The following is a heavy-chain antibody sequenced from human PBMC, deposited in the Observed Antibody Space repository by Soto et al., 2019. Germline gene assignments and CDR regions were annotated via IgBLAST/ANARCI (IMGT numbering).Heavy chain of an antibody. Sequence: ASLRVSCAASGLTFSSYAMSWVRQASGKGMEWVSAISGSGGSTYYADSVKGRFTIYRDNSKNTLYLQMNSLRAEDTAVYYCAKGGSGWLSRANWFDPWGQGTLVTVSS. V-gene: IGHV3-23*01. D-gene: IGHD3-22*01. CDR2: ISGSGGST. CDR1: GLTFSSYA. J-gene: IGHJ5*02. CDR3: AKGGSGWLSRANWFDP.